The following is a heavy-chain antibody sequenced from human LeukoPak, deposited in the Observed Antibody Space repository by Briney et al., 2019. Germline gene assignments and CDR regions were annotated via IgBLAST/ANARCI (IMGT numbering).Heavy chain of an antibody. CDR1: GGSLSSYY. V-gene: IGHV4-59*01. Sequence: PSETLSLTCTVSGGSLSSYYWSWIRQPPGKGLEWIGYIFYSGGTNYNPPPTRRATISVDTSKNQCSLKLSALTSADTAVYYCARVYYSNSYDYWYFDLWGRGTLVTVSS. D-gene: IGHD6-13*01. CDR2: IFYSGGT. J-gene: IGHJ2*01. CDR3: ARVYYSNSYDYWYFDL.